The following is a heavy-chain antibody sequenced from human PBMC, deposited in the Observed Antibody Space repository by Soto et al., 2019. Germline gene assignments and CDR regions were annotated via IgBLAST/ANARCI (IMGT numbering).Heavy chain of an antibody. CDR1: GFTVNNTA. D-gene: IGHD2-21*02. Sequence: EMHLLESGGGLVQPGGSLRLSCVASGFTVNNTAMTWVRQTPGGGLEWVAAFSGRSTSTYYAGSVKGRFTISKDNDKNTLSLQKNSLRAEDTAVYYCAKGIDYGADCHSYNTFDIWGQGTVVPGSS. V-gene: IGHV3-23*01. CDR2: FSGRSTST. J-gene: IGHJ3*02. CDR3: AKGIDYGADCHSYNTFDI.